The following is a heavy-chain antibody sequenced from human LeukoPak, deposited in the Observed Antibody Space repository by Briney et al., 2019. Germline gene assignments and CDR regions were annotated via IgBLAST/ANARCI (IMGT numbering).Heavy chain of an antibody. J-gene: IGHJ4*02. D-gene: IGHD6-13*01. CDR3: ARVSGLLLAAVDY. V-gene: IGHV1-18*01. CDR1: GYTSTTYG. CDR2: ISAYNGNT. Sequence: ASVRVSSTSSGYTSTTYGISWVRQAPGQGREWMGWISAYNGNTNYAQKLQCRDTMTTDTSTSTAYTELRSLRSDDTAVYYCARVSGLLLAAVDYWGQGPLVTASS.